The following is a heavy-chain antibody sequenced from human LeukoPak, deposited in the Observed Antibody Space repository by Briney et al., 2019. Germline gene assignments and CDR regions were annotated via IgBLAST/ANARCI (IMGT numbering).Heavy chain of an antibody. D-gene: IGHD3-3*01. J-gene: IGHJ6*03. Sequence: PGGSLRLSCAASGFTFSTYSMNWVRQAPGKGLEWVSYISSSGSTIYYADSVKGRFTISRDNAKNSLYLQMNSLRAEDTAVYYCARRGGYYGGYYYYYYMDVWGKGTTVTVSS. CDR1: GFTFSTYS. CDR2: ISSSGSTI. V-gene: IGHV3-48*04. CDR3: ARRGGYYGGYYYYYYMDV.